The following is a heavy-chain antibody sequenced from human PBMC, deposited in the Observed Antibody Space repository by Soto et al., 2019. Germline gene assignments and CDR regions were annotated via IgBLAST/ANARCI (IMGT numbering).Heavy chain of an antibody. D-gene: IGHD3-10*01. Sequence: QVQLQESGPGLVKPSETLSLTCTVSGGSVSSGSYYWSWIRQPPGKGLEWIGYIYYSGSTNYNPYLKSRVTISVDTSKNQFSMKLSSVTAADTAVYYCARDLWGYYYGSGFMDVWGQGTTVTVSS. CDR1: GGSVSSGSYY. CDR2: IYYSGST. CDR3: ARDLWGYYYGSGFMDV. J-gene: IGHJ6*02. V-gene: IGHV4-61*01.